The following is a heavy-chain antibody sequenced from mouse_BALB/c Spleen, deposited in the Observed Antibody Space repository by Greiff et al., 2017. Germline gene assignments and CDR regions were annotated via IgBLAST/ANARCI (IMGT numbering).Heavy chain of an antibody. Sequence: VQLQQPGAELVKPGASVKLSCKASGYTFTSYWMHWVKQRPGQGLEWIGEINPSNGRTNYNEKFKSKATLTVDKSSSTAYMQLSSLTSEDSAVYYRARSYGNFFDYWGQGTTLTVSS. J-gene: IGHJ2*01. D-gene: IGHD2-1*01. CDR3: ARSYGNFFDY. V-gene: IGHV1S81*02. CDR1: GYTFTSYW. CDR2: INPSNGRT.